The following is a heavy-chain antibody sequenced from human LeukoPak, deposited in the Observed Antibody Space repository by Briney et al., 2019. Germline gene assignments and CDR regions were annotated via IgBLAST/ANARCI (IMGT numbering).Heavy chain of an antibody. V-gene: IGHV4-4*08. CDR2: IAASGTT. D-gene: IGHD3-9*01. J-gene: IGHJ4*02. CDR1: GGSIESYY. CDR3: ARFQYFEGFDY. Sequence: PSETLSLTCSVSGGSIESYYWSWIRQPPGKGLEFIGYIAASGTTKHNPSLKSRVTLSMDTSKNQFSLKLRSVTAADTAVYFCARFQYFEGFDYWGQGTQVIVSS.